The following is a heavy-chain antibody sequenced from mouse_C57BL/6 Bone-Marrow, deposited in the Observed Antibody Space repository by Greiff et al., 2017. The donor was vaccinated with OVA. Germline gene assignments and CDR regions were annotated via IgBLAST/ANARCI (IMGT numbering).Heavy chain of an antibody. CDR3: ARGLRRNFDY. CDR1: GYTFTSYG. CDR2: IYPRSGNT. V-gene: IGHV1-81*01. Sequence: QVQLKQSGAELARPGASVKLSCKASGYTFTSYGISWVKQRTGQGLEWIGEIYPRSGNTYYNEKFKGKATLTADKSSSTAYMELRSLTSEDSAVYFCARGLRRNFDYWGQGTTLTVSS. J-gene: IGHJ2*01. D-gene: IGHD2-4*01.